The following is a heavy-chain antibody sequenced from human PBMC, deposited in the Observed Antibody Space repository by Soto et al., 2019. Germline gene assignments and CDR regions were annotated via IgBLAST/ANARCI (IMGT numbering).Heavy chain of an antibody. J-gene: IGHJ5*02. CDR2: IFHSGMT. V-gene: IGHV4-38-2*01. D-gene: IGHD5-18*01. Sequence: PSETLALTCAVSGFSITNGHSWVWIRQAPGKGLEWIGSIFHSGMTYYTSSLKSRLTISVDTSKNLFSLKLTSVTAADTAVYYCARLFSREGYKSIDPWGQGTLVTVSS. CDR1: GFSITNGHS. CDR3: ARLFSREGYKSIDP.